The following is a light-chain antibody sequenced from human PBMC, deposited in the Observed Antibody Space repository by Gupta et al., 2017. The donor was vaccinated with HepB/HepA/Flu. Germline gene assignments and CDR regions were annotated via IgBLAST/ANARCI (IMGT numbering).Light chain of an antibody. CDR2: AAS. V-gene: IGKV1-39*01. Sequence: DIQMTQSPSSLSASVGDSVTITCRASQSLSSYLNWYQQKPGKAPKLLIYAASSLQSGVPSRFSGSGSGTDFTLTISRLQPEDVATYYCQQGDSTPLTFGRGTKVDIK. CDR3: QQGDSTPLT. J-gene: IGKJ3*01. CDR1: QSLSSY.